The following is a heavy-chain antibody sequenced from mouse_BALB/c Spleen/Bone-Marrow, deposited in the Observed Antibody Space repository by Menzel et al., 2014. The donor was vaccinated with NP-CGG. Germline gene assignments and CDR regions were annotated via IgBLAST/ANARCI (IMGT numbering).Heavy chain of an antibody. Sequence: VKLQESGAELAKPGASVKMSCKASGYTFTSYWMHWVKQRPGQGLEWIGYTNPSTGYTEYNQKFKDKATLTADKSSSTAYMQLSSPTSEDSAVYYCARQITTVDYAMDYWGQGTSVTVSS. CDR3: ARQITTVDYAMDY. J-gene: IGHJ4*01. CDR1: GYTFTSYW. CDR2: TNPSTGYT. V-gene: IGHV1-7*01. D-gene: IGHD1-1*01.